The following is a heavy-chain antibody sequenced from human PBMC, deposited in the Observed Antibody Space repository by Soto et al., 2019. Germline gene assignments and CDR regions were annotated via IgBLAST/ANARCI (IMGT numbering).Heavy chain of an antibody. J-gene: IGHJ4*02. D-gene: IGHD5-18*01. Sequence: HPGGSLRLSCAASGFTFSSYAMHWVRQAPGKGLEWVAVISYDGSNKYYADSVKGRFTISRDNSKNTLYLQMNSLRAEDTAVYYCAGIQLWPSIDYWGQGTLVTVSS. CDR2: ISYDGSNK. CDR1: GFTFSSYA. CDR3: AGIQLWPSIDY. V-gene: IGHV3-30-3*01.